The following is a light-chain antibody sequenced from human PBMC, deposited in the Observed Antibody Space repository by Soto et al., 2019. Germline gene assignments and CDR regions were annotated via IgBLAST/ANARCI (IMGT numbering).Light chain of an antibody. J-gene: IGKJ1*01. V-gene: IGKV1-5*03. CDR2: KAS. CDR1: QTISSW. Sequence: PITQPPPTLSGSVGARVTITCRASQTISSWLAWYQQKPGKAPKLLIYKASTLKSGVPSRFSGSGSGTELTITISSLQPDDFETYYCQHYNSYSEAFGQGTKVDIK. CDR3: QHYNSYSEA.